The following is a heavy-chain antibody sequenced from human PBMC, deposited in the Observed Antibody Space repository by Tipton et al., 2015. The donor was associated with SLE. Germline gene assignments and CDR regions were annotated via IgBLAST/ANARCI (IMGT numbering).Heavy chain of an antibody. CDR2: IYYSGST. CDR3: ARGWGSWPYYFDY. D-gene: IGHD6-13*01. V-gene: IGHV4-39*07. CDR1: GSSISSSSYY. Sequence: TLSLTCTVSGSSISSSSYYWGWIRQPPGKGLEWIGSIYYSGSTDYNPSLKSRVTITVDTSKNQFSLKLSSVTAADTAVYYCARGWGSWPYYFDYWGQGTLVTVSS. J-gene: IGHJ4*02.